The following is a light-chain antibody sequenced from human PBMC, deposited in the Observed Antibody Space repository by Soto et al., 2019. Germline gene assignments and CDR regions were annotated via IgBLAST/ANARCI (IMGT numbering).Light chain of an antibody. V-gene: IGKV3-11*01. CDR2: DAS. J-gene: IGKJ5*01. CDR3: QHRTNWPPA. CDR1: QSISSY. Sequence: EIVLTQSPDTLSLSPGERATLSCRASQSISSYLAWFQQKPGQAPRLLIYDASNRATGIPARFSGGGSGTDFTLTISSLEPEDFAVYYCQHRTNWPPAFGQGTRLEIK.